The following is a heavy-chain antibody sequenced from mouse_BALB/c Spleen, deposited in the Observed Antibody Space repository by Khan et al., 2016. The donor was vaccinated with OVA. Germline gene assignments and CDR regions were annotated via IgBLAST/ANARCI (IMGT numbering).Heavy chain of an antibody. D-gene: IGHD1-1*01. CDR3: ARVYGGDFDY. V-gene: IGHV3-2*02. J-gene: IGHJ2*01. CDR2: ISYSGNT. Sequence: QLEESGPGLVKPSQSLSLICTVTGYSITSDYAWNWIRQFPGNKLEWMGFISYSGNTNYNPSLKSRISITRDTSKNQFFLHLNSVTTEDTATDYCARVYGGDFDYGGQGTTLTVSS. CDR1: GYSITSDYA.